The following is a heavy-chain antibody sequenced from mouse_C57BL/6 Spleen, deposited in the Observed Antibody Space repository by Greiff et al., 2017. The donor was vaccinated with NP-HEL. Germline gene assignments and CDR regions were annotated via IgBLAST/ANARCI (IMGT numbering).Heavy chain of an antibody. CDR3: ARSYGYGFAY. CDR1: GYTFTSYW. Sequence: QVQLQQSGAELVKPGASVKLSCTASGYTFTSYWMHWVKQRPGQGLEWIGMIHPNSGSTNYNEKFKSKATLTVDKSSSTAYMQRSSLTSEDSAVYYCARSYGYGFAYWGQGTLVTVSA. J-gene: IGHJ3*01. CDR2: IHPNSGST. D-gene: IGHD2-2*01. V-gene: IGHV1-64*01.